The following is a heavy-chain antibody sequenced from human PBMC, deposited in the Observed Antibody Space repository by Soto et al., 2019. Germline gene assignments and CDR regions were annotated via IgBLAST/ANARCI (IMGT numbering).Heavy chain of an antibody. D-gene: IGHD6-13*01. J-gene: IGHJ4*02. CDR3: ARQRAAAGTH. CDR1: GFTFSSYE. CDR2: ISSSSTI. Sequence: EVQLVESGGGLVQPGGSLRLSCAASGFTFSSYEMNWVRQAPGKGLEWVSYISSSSTIYYADSVKGRFTISRDNAKNSLYLQMNSLRAEDTAVYYCARQRAAAGTHWGQGTLVTVSS. V-gene: IGHV3-48*03.